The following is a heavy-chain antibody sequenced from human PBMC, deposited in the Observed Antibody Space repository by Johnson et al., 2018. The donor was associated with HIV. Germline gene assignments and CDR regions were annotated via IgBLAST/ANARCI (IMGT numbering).Heavy chain of an antibody. Sequence: VQLVESGGGLVQPGGSLRLSCAASGFTVSSDYISWVRQAPGKGLEWVSVIYSGGSTYYADSVKGRFTISRDNSKNTLYLQMNSLRADDTAVYYCARKKVAATGAFDMWGQGTMVTVSS. J-gene: IGHJ3*02. CDR1: GFTVSSDY. CDR3: ARKKVAATGAFDM. D-gene: IGHD6-25*01. V-gene: IGHV3-66*02. CDR2: IYSGGST.